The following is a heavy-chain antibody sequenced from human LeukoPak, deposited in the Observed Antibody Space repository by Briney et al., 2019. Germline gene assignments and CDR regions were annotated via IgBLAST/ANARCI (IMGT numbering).Heavy chain of an antibody. CDR2: INPNSGGT. D-gene: IGHD3-22*01. CDR1: GYTFTGYY. Sequence: ASVTVSCKASGYTFTGYYMHWVRQAPGQGLEWMGWINPNSGGTNYAQKFQGRVTMTRDTSISTAYMELSRLRSDDTAVYYCARVFYDSSGYGFDYWGQGTLVTVSS. CDR3: ARVFYDSSGYGFDY. V-gene: IGHV1-2*02. J-gene: IGHJ4*02.